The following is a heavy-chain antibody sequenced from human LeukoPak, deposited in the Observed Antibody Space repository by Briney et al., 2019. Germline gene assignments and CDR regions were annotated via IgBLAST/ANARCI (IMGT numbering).Heavy chain of an antibody. J-gene: IGHJ4*02. CDR3: ARPVSSGWYVEDY. V-gene: IGHV3-30-3*01. Sequence: GGSLRLSCAASGFTFSSYAMHWVRQAPGKGLEWVAVISYDGSNKYYADSVKGRFTISRDNSKNTLYLQMNSLRAEDTAVYYCARPVSSGWYVEDYWGQGTLVTVSS. CDR1: GFTFSSYA. D-gene: IGHD6-19*01. CDR2: ISYDGSNK.